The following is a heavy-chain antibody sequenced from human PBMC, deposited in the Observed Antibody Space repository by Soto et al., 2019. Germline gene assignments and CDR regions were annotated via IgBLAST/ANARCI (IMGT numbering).Heavy chain of an antibody. CDR1: GFPFSSYW. CDR3: ARDPTSSYYYYYYMDV. V-gene: IGHV3-7*01. Sequence: PGGSRRLSCAASGFPFSSYWMSWVRQAPGKGLEWVANIKQDGSEKYYVDSVKGRFTISRDNAKNSLYLQMNSLRAEDTAVYYCARDPTSSYYYYYYMDVWGKGTTVTVSS. J-gene: IGHJ6*03. CDR2: IKQDGSEK.